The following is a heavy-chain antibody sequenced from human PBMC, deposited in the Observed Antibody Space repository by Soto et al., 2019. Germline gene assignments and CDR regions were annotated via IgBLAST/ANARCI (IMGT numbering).Heavy chain of an antibody. D-gene: IGHD4-17*01. CDR2: MHRNGNST. J-gene: IGHJ5*01. V-gene: IGHV3-20*04. CDR3: ARDHRWGYEYGDYGDS. CDR1: GFSLDEYG. Sequence: EVQLVESGGGVVRPGGSLRLACVVSGFSLDEYGMSWVRQAPGKGPEWVSGMHRNGNSTGYADSVKGRFTISRDDAKNSLYLQMHSLRSEDTAFYYCARDHRWGYEYGDYGDSWGHGTLVTVSS.